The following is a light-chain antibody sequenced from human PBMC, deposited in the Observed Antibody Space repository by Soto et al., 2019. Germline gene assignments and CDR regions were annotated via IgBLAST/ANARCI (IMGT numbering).Light chain of an antibody. CDR2: DAS. Sequence: DIQMTQSPATLSASVGDRVTITCRASQRVDRWLAWYQRKPGKAPKLLISDASTLESGVPSRFSGSGSGTEFTFSISSLQPDDYAIYYCQQYSNWPTFGQGTRLEI. V-gene: IGKV1-5*01. J-gene: IGKJ5*01. CDR3: QQYSNWPT. CDR1: QRVDRW.